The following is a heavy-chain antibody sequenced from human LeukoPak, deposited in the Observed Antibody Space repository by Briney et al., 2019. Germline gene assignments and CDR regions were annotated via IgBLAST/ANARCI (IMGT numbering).Heavy chain of an antibody. CDR3: ARLKATVSIHAYFDS. CDR2: IDHSGST. J-gene: IGHJ4*02. D-gene: IGHD4-17*01. V-gene: IGHV4-59*01. Sequence: SETLSLTCTVSGGSFSSYYWTWIRQPPGKGLEWIGYIDHSGSTNYNPSLKSRVSISLDTSKNQFSLELSSVTAADTAVYYCARLKATVSIHAYFDSWGQGTPVTVSS. CDR1: GGSFSSYY.